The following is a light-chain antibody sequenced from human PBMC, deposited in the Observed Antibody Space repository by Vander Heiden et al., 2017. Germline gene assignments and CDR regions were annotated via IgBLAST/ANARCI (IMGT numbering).Light chain of an antibody. V-gene: IGKV3-15*01. J-gene: IGKJ4*01. CDR2: RAS. Sequence: EVVMTQSSATLSVSPGERATLSCRASQNINQNLAWFQQKPGQTPRLLIYRASRRATGLPVRFSGSASGTEFNLTISDLQSEDFAVYYCQQYNSWPLFTFGGGTKVEI. CDR3: QQYNSWPLFT. CDR1: QNINQN.